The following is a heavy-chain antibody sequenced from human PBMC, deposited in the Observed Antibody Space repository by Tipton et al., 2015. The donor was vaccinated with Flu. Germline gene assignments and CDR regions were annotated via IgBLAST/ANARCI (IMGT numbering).Heavy chain of an antibody. CDR3: AKGLSPSYYDILTVFDY. D-gene: IGHD3-9*01. Sequence: SLRLSCVASGFSFSNYAMGWVRQAPGKGLEWVSFLSGSSSSAHYADSVKGRFTTSRDNSEKTLYLHMKKLRVEDTAKYYCAKGLSPSYYDILTVFDYWGQGALVTVSS. V-gene: IGHV3-23*01. CDR2: LSGSSSSA. CDR1: GFSFSNYA. J-gene: IGHJ4*02.